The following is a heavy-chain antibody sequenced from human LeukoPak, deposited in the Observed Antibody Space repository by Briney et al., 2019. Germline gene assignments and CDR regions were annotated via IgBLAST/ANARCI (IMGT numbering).Heavy chain of an antibody. CDR3: ADLGSRD. CDR2: IKDDGSDK. CDR1: GFTFSSAW. J-gene: IGHJ4*02. D-gene: IGHD3-16*01. V-gene: IGHV3-7*01. Sequence: GGSLRLSCAASGFTFSSAWMTWVRQAPGKGLEWVATIKDDGSDKYYVDSVKGRFTISRDNAKKSLWLQMNSLRVEDTAMYYCADLGSRDWGQGTRVTVSS.